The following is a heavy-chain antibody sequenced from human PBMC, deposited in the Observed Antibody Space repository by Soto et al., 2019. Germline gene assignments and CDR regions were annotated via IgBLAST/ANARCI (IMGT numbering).Heavy chain of an antibody. D-gene: IGHD5-12*01. J-gene: IGHJ4*02. CDR3: AAGGGLPRYY. V-gene: IGHV4-30-2*01. CDR1: GGSISSGGYS. Sequence: QLQLQESGSGLVKPSQTLSLTCAVSGGSISSGGYSWSWIRQPPGKGLEWIGYIYHSGSTYYNPSRARRVTVPVARSKNPSSLKLSSVTAADTAVYYCAAGGGLPRYYWGQGTLVTVSS. CDR2: IYHSGST.